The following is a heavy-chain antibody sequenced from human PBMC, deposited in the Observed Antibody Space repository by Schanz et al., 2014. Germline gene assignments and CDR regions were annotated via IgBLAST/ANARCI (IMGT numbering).Heavy chain of an antibody. CDR1: GYTFISYG. D-gene: IGHD6-19*01. CDR3: ARGGYSSGWYDRDIAHFDY. J-gene: IGHJ4*02. V-gene: IGHV1-18*01. Sequence: QVQLVQSGPEVKKPGASVKVSCKASGYTFISYGIKWVRQAPGQGLEWMGWITAYNGDTNYALKLQGRVTMTTDTSTGTAYMELRSLRSDDTAVYYCARGGYSSGWYDRDIAHFDYWGQGTLVTVSS. CDR2: ITAYNGDT.